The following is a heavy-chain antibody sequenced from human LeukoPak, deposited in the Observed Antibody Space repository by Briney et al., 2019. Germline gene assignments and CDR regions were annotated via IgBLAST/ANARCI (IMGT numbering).Heavy chain of an antibody. CDR1: GYIFTDYY. CDR2: INPSGGST. Sequence: ASVKVSCKASGYIFTDYYMHWVRQAPGQGLEWMGIINPSGGSTSYAQKFQGRVTMTRDTSTSTVYMELSSLRSEDTAVYYCASYSYSSGWYGYFQHWGQGTLVTVSS. D-gene: IGHD6-19*01. V-gene: IGHV1-46*01. CDR3: ASYSYSSGWYGYFQH. J-gene: IGHJ1*01.